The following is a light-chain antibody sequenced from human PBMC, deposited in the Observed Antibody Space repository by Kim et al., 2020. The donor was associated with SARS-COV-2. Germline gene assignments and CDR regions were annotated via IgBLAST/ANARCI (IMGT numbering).Light chain of an antibody. CDR3: QTWGSGIAV. V-gene: IGLV4-69*01. CDR2: LYSDGRH. J-gene: IGLJ2*01. Sequence: PVKATLTLSTGHNNYAIAWLQQQPGKGPRYLMRLYSDGRHTKGDGIPDRFSGSTSGSEYSLTISSLQSEDEADYYCQTWGSGIAVFGGGTQLTVL. CDR1: TGHNNYA.